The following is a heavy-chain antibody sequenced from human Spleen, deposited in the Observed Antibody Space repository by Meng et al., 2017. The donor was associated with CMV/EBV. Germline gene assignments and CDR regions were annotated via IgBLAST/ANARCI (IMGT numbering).Heavy chain of an antibody. CDR1: GFTFSNYD. D-gene: IGHD4-11*01. Sequence: GGSLRLSCAASGFTFSNYDMHWVRQAPGKGLEWVSAISGSGGSTYYADSVKGRFTISRDNSRNTLSLRMNNLRPDDTAVYYCAKHDYSNYLDYWGQGTLVTVSS. CDR3: AKHDYSNYLDY. V-gene: IGHV3-NL1*01. J-gene: IGHJ4*02. CDR2: ISGSGGST.